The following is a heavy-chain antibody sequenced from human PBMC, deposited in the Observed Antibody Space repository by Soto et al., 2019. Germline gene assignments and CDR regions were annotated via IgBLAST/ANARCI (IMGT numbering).Heavy chain of an antibody. Sequence: PSETLSLTCTVSGGSIRGGDHYWSWIRQPPGKGLEWIGFIYHSGNTYYNPSLKSRITMSVATSKNQFSLKLTSLTPADTAVYYCATGGGRDGYNYYFHYWGQGSLVTVSS. CDR1: GGSIRGGDHY. D-gene: IGHD5-12*01. CDR2: IYHSGNT. CDR3: ATGGGRDGYNYYFHY. J-gene: IGHJ4*02. V-gene: IGHV4-30-4*01.